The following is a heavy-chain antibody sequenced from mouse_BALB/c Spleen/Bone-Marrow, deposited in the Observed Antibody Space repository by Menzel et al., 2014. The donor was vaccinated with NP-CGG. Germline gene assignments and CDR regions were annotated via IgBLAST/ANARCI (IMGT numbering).Heavy chain of an antibody. V-gene: IGHV1-9*01. CDR3: ARNGNYPAWFAY. D-gene: IGHD2-1*01. CDR1: GYTFSSFW. Sequence: VRGVESGAEPMKPGASVKISCKATGYTFSSFWIEWVKQRPGHGLEWIGEILPGSGSTNYNEKFKGKATFTADTSSNTAYMQLSSLTSEDSAVYYCARNGNYPAWFAYWGQGTLVTVSA. J-gene: IGHJ3*01. CDR2: ILPGSGST.